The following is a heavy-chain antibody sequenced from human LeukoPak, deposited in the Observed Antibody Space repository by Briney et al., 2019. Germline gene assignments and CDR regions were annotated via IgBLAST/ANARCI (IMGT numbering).Heavy chain of an antibody. CDR1: GFTFSSYA. CDR2: ISGSGGST. J-gene: IGHJ5*02. V-gene: IGHV3-23*01. Sequence: GGSLRLSCAASGFTFSSYAMSWVRQAPGKGLEWVSAISGSGGSTHYADSVKGRFTISRDNSKNTLYLQMNSLRAEDTAVYYCAKDQGSGWAYNWFDPWGQGTLVTVSS. D-gene: IGHD6-19*01. CDR3: AKDQGSGWAYNWFDP.